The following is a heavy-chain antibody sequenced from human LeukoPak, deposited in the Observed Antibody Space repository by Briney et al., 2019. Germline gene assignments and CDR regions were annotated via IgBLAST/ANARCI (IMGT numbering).Heavy chain of an antibody. CDR1: GFTFSNYG. V-gene: IGHV3-30*18. Sequence: GGSLRLSCAASGFTFSNYGMHWVRLAPGKRLEWVAVLSREGSDKYYTDSVKGRFTISRDNSKNTLYLDMNSLRTEDTAVYSCAKDRPYDVSAWGQGTLVTVSS. D-gene: IGHD3-22*01. J-gene: IGHJ4*02. CDR2: LSREGSDK. CDR3: AKDRPYDVSA.